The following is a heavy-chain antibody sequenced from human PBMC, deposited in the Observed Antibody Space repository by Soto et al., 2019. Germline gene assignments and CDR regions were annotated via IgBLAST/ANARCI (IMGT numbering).Heavy chain of an antibody. CDR3: ARSLDTTGYFNY. CDR2: IIPIFGPA. J-gene: IGHJ4*02. CDR1: RGTFSNNA. D-gene: IGHD3-22*01. V-gene: IGHV1-69*01. Sequence: QVQLVQSGAEVKKPGSSVRVSCKASRGTFSNNAISWVRQAPGQGLEWMGGIIPIFGPANYAHKFQGRVTITADESTSTFYMELSSLRSEDTAVYYCARSLDTTGYFNYWGQGTQVTVSS.